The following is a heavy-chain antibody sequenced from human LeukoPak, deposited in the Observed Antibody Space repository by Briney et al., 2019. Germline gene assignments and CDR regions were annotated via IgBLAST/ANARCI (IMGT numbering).Heavy chain of an antibody. CDR2: IYYSGST. Sequence: PSETLSLTCTVSGGSISSSSYYWGWIRQPPGKGLEWIGSIYYSGSTYYNPSLKSRVTISVDTSKNQFSLKLSSVTAADTAVYYCARQGSPGSGSYYIGNYGMDVWGQGTTVTVSS. V-gene: IGHV4-39*01. D-gene: IGHD3-10*01. J-gene: IGHJ6*02. CDR1: GGSISSSSYY. CDR3: ARQGSPGSGSYYIGNYGMDV.